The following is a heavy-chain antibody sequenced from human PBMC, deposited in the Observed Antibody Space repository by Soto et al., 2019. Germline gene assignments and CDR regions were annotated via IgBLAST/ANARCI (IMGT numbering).Heavy chain of an antibody. V-gene: IGHV6-1*01. D-gene: IGHD6-19*01. CDR1: GDSVSSNSAA. CDR2: TYYRSKWYN. CDR3: XRDQGSSGWYYYYGMDV. Sequence: SQTLSLTCAISGDSVSSNSAAWNWIRQSPSRGLEWLGRTYYRSKWYNDYAVSVKSRITINPDTSKNQFSLQLNSVTPEDTAVYYCXRDQGSSGWYYYYGMDVWGQGTTVTVSS. J-gene: IGHJ6*02.